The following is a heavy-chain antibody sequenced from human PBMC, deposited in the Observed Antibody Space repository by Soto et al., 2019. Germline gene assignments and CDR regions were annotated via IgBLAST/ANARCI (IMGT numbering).Heavy chain of an antibody. V-gene: IGHV3-23*01. CDR1: GFTFSSYA. CDR3: AKGDDYYDSSGYYYPY. D-gene: IGHD3-22*01. Sequence: PVGSLRLSCAASGFTFSSYAMSWVRQAPGKGLEWVSAISGSGGSTYYADSVKGRFTISRDNSKNTLYLQMNSLRAEDTAVYYCAKGDDYYDSSGYYYPYWGQGTLVTVS. J-gene: IGHJ4*02. CDR2: ISGSGGST.